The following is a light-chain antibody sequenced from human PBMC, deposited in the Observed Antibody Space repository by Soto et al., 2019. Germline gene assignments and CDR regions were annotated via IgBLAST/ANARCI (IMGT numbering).Light chain of an antibody. J-gene: IGLJ1*01. V-gene: IGLV1-40*01. Sequence: QSVLTQPTSVSGAPGQRVTISCTGSSSNIGAGYDVHWYQQFPGTAPKLLIYANTNRPSGVPDRFSGSNSGTSASLAITGLQAEDEADYYCQSYDSSLSGYVFGSGTKLTVL. CDR2: ANT. CDR3: QSYDSSLSGYV. CDR1: SSNIGAGYD.